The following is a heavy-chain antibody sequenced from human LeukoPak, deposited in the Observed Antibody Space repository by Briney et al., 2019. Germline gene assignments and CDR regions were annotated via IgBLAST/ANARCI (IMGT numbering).Heavy chain of an antibody. D-gene: IGHD5-24*01. V-gene: IGHV3-21*04. CDR2: ITSSGAYI. Sequence: GGSLRLSCAASGFTFSSYSISWVHQAPGKGLEWVSSITSSGAYIDYADSVKDRFTISRDNAKNSLYLQMNSLRAEDTAVYYCARVTFGATTNNYYFYHMDVWGKGTSVTVSS. J-gene: IGHJ6*03. CDR3: ARVTFGATTNNYYFYHMDV. CDR1: GFTFSSYS.